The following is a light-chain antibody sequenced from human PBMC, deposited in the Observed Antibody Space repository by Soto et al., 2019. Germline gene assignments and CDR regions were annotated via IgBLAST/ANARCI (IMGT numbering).Light chain of an antibody. CDR3: SSYTTSSTYV. J-gene: IGLJ1*01. CDR2: DVS. CDR1: ISDVGGYDY. Sequence: LTQPASVSGSPGQSITISCTGTISDVGGYDYVSWYQQHPGKAPKLMIYDVSNRPSGVSNRFSGPKSGNTASLTISGLQADDEADYYCSSYTTSSTYVFGTGTKVTVL. V-gene: IGLV2-14*01.